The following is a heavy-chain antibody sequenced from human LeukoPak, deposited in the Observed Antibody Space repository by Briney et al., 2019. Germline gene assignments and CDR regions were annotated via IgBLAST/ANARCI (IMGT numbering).Heavy chain of an antibody. CDR2: IYYSGIT. D-gene: IGHD4-11*01. Sequence: SETLSLTCTVSGGSVSSGSYYWSWIRQPPGKGLEWLGYIYYSGITNYNPSLKSRVTISVDTSRNQFSLKLSSVTAADTAVYYCARGMTTVTHWGQGTLVTVSS. CDR3: ARGMTTVTH. V-gene: IGHV4-61*01. CDR1: GGSVSSGSYY. J-gene: IGHJ4*02.